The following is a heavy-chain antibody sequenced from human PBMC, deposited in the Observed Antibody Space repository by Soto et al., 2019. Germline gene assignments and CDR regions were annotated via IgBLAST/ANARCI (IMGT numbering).Heavy chain of an antibody. CDR3: ARAPYSSTSFFFDF. CDR1: GYTVTAYH. D-gene: IGHD6-6*01. V-gene: IGHV1-46*01. J-gene: IGHJ4*02. CDR2: VNPSLGRA. Sequence: SVKVSCKTSGYTVTAYHMHWVRQAPGQGLEWMGIVNPSLGRANYAQKFQDRVAMTWDTSINTFYMELTSLRSDDTAVYYCARAPYSSTSFFFDFWGQGTLVTVSS.